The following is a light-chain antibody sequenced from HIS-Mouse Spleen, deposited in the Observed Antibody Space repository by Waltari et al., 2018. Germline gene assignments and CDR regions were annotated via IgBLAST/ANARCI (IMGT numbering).Light chain of an antibody. CDR3: CSYAGSSTWV. CDR2: EGS. Sequence: QSALTQPASVSGSPGQSITISCTGTSSDVGSYNLVSWYQQHPGKAPKLMIYEGSKRPAGVANRFSGSKSSNTASLTISVLQAEDEADYYCCSYAGSSTWVFGGGTKLTVL. J-gene: IGLJ3*02. V-gene: IGLV2-23*01. CDR1: SSDVGSYNL.